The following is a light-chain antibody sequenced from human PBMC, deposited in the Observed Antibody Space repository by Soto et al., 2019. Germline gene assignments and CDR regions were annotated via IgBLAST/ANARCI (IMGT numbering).Light chain of an antibody. Sequence: DVLMTQSPDSLAVSLGERATINCKSSQSVLYSSNNKNYLAWYQQKPRQPPKLLIYWASTRESGVPDRFSGSGSGTDFTLTISSLQAEDVAVYYCQQYYNTPLTFGGRTKV. CDR1: QSVLYSSNNKNY. V-gene: IGKV4-1*01. CDR2: WAS. J-gene: IGKJ4*01. CDR3: QQYYNTPLT.